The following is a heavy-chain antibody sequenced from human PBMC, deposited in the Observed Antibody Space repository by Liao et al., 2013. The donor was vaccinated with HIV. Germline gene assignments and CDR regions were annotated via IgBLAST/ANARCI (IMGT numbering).Heavy chain of an antibody. CDR1: GGSISSGTYY. CDR2: IHHGGPA. V-gene: IGHV4-39*07. CDR3: VREVDKGREFL. J-gene: IGHJ3*01. D-gene: IGHD2-21*01. Sequence: QMQLKESGPGPVKPSQTLSLTCSVSGGSISSGTYYWAWIRQPPGKGLEWIANIHHGGPAFFSPTLKSRVSISVDTSKNQVFLKLSSVTAADTALYFCVREVDKGREFLWGPGTLVTVSS.